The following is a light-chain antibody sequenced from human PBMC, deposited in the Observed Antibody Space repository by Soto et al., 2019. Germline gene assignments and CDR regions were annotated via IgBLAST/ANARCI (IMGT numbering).Light chain of an antibody. J-gene: IGKJ1*01. V-gene: IGKV1-9*01. CDR1: QGINTF. Sequence: IQLTQSPSSLSASIGDRFTITCRASQGINTFLAWYQQKAGKAPKLLIYAASTLQSGVPSRFSGSGSGTEFTLTISGLQPDDFATYYCQQYRTYRTFGQGTKVDIK. CDR3: QQYRTYRT. CDR2: AAS.